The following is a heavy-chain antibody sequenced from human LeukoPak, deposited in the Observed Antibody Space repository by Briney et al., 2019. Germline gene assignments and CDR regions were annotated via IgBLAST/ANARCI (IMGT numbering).Heavy chain of an antibody. Sequence: SGTLSLTCAVSGGSISSSNWWSWVRQPPGKGLEWIGEIYHSGSTNYNPSLKSRVTISVDKSKNQFSLKLSSVTAADTAVYYCARGKYSSSWYYFDYWGQGTLVTVSS. V-gene: IGHV4-4*02. CDR1: GGSISSSNW. CDR3: ARGKYSSSWYYFDY. J-gene: IGHJ4*02. D-gene: IGHD6-13*01. CDR2: IYHSGST.